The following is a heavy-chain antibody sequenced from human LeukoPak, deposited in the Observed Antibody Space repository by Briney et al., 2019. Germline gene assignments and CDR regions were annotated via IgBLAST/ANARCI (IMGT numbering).Heavy chain of an antibody. CDR3: AKDVSKLFDY. V-gene: IGHV3-30-3*01. Sequence: GGSLRLSCAASGFTFSSYAMHWVRRAPGKGLEWVTVISYVGDNKYYADSVKGRFTISRDNSKNTLYLQMNSLRAEDTAAYYCAKDVSKLFDYWGQGTLVTVSS. CDR2: ISYVGDNK. D-gene: IGHD1-7*01. CDR1: GFTFSSYA. J-gene: IGHJ4*02.